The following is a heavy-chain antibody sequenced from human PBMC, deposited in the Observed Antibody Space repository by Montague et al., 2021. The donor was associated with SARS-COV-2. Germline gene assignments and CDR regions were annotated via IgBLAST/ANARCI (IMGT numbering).Heavy chain of an antibody. Sequence: SETLSLTCTVSGVSISSGHYCWGWVRQTPGKGLEWIGNIYYGGTSRYNPSLNSRVTISVDTSKRQLSLRLSSVTAADTAVYFCARHKASNVASYYFDYWGQGTMVTVSS. V-gene: IGHV4-39*01. CDR1: GVSISSGHYC. CDR2: IYYGGTS. CDR3: ARHKASNVASYYFDY. D-gene: IGHD1-1*01. J-gene: IGHJ4*02.